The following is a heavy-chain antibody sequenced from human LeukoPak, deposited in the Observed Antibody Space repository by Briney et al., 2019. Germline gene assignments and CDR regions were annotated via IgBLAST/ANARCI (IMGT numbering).Heavy chain of an antibody. V-gene: IGHV3-74*01. J-gene: IGHJ4*02. CDR1: GFTFSSSW. Sequence: QAGGPLRLSCAASGFTFSSSWMNWVRQAPGKGLVWVSRINTDGSSANYADSVKGRFTISRDNAKNTLYVQMNSLRAEDTAVYYCRVGPGPAFDYWGQGTLVTVSS. CDR2: INTDGSSA. CDR3: RVGPGPAFDY. D-gene: IGHD1-26*01.